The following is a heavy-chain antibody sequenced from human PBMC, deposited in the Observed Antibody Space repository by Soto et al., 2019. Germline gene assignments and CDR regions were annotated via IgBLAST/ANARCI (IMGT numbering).Heavy chain of an antibody. Sequence: EVQLLESGGGLVQPGGSLRLSCAASGFTFNSYTMSWVRQAPGKGLEWVSSISGSGGTTYYADSVKARCTISRDNSKNTLYLQMNNPRAEDTAVYYCERFGIATPGGLDYWGQGTLVTVSS. V-gene: IGHV3-23*01. D-gene: IGHD6-13*01. CDR2: ISGSGGTT. CDR1: GFTFNSYT. J-gene: IGHJ4*02. CDR3: ERFGIATPGGLDY.